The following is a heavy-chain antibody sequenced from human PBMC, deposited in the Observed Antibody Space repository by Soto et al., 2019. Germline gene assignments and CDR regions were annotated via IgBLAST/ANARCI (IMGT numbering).Heavy chain of an antibody. Sequence: ASVKVSCKASGYTFTSYDINWVRQATGQGLEWMGWMNPNSGNTGYAQKFQGRVTMTRNTSISTAYMELSSLRSEDTAVYYCVAEWGSGVWFDPWGQGTLVTVSS. CDR1: GYTFTSYD. CDR3: VAEWGSGVWFDP. D-gene: IGHD3-3*01. CDR2: MNPNSGNT. J-gene: IGHJ5*02. V-gene: IGHV1-8*01.